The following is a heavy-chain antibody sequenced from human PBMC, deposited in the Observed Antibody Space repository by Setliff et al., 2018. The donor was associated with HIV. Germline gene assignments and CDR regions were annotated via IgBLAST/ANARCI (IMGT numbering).Heavy chain of an antibody. Sequence: SETLSLTCTVSGGSISSYYWSWIRQPPGKGLEWVGHIYSTGDTNYNPSLKSRVTMSVGKSKSQFSLRLRSVTAADTAVYYCARDSGGYNYGFAVGSFDYWGQGALVTVSS. CDR1: GGSISSYY. V-gene: IGHV4-59*12. CDR3: ARDSGGYNYGFAVGSFDY. D-gene: IGHD5-18*01. CDR2: IYSTGDT. J-gene: IGHJ4*02.